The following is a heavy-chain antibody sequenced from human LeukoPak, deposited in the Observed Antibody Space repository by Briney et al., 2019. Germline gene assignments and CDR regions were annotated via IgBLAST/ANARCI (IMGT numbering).Heavy chain of an antibody. CDR2: IYYSGTT. J-gene: IGHJ3*02. CDR1: GGSISSYY. V-gene: IGHV4-59*01. CDR3: ARGGWSAFDI. D-gene: IGHD3-10*01. Sequence: SETLSLTCTVSGGSISSYYWSWIRQPPGKGLEWIGYIYYSGTTNYNPYLKSRVTISVDTSKNQFSMRLRSVTAADTAVYYCARGGWSAFDIWGQGTMVTVSS.